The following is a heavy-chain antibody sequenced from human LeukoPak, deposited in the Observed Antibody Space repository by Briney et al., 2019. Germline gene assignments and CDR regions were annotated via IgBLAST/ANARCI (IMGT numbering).Heavy chain of an antibody. V-gene: IGHV1-58*02. CDR2: IVVGSGNT. J-gene: IGHJ6*02. CDR3: AADVPYSGYDYVRYYYGMDV. Sequence: SVKVSCKASGFTFTSSAMQGVRQARGQRLEWIGWIVVGSGNTNYAQKFQERVTITRDMSTSTAYMELSSLRSEDTAVYYCAADVPYSGYDYVRYYYGMDVWGQGTTVTVSS. CDR1: GFTFTSSA. D-gene: IGHD5-12*01.